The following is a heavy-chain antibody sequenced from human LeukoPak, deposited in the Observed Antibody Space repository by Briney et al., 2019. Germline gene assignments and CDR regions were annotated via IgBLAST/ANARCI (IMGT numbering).Heavy chain of an antibody. CDR1: GFTFSSYA. CDR3: ARDCSSSAFDI. J-gene: IGHJ3*02. CDR2: ITGSGGYT. Sequence: GGSLRLSCAASGFTFSSYAMTWVRQAPGKGLEWVSTITGSGGYTYYADSVKGRFTISRDNSKNTLFLRMNSLRAEDTAVYFCARDCSSSAFDIWGHGTMVTVSS. V-gene: IGHV3-23*01. D-gene: IGHD2-15*01.